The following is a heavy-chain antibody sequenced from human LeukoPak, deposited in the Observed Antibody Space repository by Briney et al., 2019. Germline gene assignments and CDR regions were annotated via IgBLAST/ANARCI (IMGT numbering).Heavy chain of an antibody. CDR1: GGTFSSYA. V-gene: IGHV1-69*05. CDR2: IIPIFGTP. CDR3: ARGLDHVVVVTTMALNDDE. J-gene: IGHJ4*02. Sequence: SVTVSCKSSGGTFSSYAIRWVRQAPGQGLEWVGGIIPIFGTPNYAQKFQGRGTITTDESTSTAYMELSSLRCEDTAVYYCARGLDHVVVVTTMALNDDEWGQGTLVTVSS. D-gene: IGHD2-21*02.